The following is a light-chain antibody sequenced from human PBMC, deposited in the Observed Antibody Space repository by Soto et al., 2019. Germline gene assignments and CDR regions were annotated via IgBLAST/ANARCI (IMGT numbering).Light chain of an antibody. J-gene: IGKJ1*01. CDR1: QNINSW. CDR3: QHYNGYST. CDR2: DAS. V-gene: IGKV1-5*01. Sequence: DIQMTQSPSTLSASVGDRVTITCRASQNINSWLAWYQQIPGEAPKLLIYDASSLESGVPSRFSGSGSGTEFTLTISSLQPDDFATYYCQHYNGYSTFGQGTKVEMK.